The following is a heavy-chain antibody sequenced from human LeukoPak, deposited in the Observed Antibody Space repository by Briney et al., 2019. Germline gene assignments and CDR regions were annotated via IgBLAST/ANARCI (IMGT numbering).Heavy chain of an antibody. Sequence: ASVKVSCKVSGYTLTELSMHWVRQAPGKGLEWMRGFDPEDGETIYAQKFQGRVTMTEDTSTDTAYMELSSLRSEDTAVYYCATFKEVYDSSGFYWGQGTLVTVSS. CDR3: ATFKEVYDSSGFY. D-gene: IGHD3-22*01. CDR1: GYTLTELS. CDR2: FDPEDGET. J-gene: IGHJ4*02. V-gene: IGHV1-24*01.